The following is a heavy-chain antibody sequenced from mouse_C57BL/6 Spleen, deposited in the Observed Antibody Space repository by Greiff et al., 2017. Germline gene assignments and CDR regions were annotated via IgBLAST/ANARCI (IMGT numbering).Heavy chain of an antibody. CDR2: IDPETGGT. V-gene: IGHV1-15*01. Sequence: QVQLQQPGAELVRPGASVTLSCKASGYTFTDYEMHWVKQTPVHGLEWIGAIDPETGGTAYNQKFKGKAILTADKSSSTAYMELRSLTSEDSAVYYGTREQDLRGYYFDYWGQGTTLTVSS. CDR1: GYTFTDYE. CDR3: TREQDLRGYYFDY. J-gene: IGHJ2*01.